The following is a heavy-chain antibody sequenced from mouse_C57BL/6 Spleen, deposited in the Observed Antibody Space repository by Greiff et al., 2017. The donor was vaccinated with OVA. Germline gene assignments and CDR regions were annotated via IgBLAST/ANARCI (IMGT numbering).Heavy chain of an antibody. CDR3: ATTMTYYYAMDY. V-gene: IGHV5-17*01. D-gene: IGHD2-4*01. CDR2: ISSGSSSI. J-gene: IGHJ4*01. CDR1: GFTFSDYG. Sequence: EVQLVESGGGLVKPGGSLKLSCAASGFTFSDYGMHWVRQAPEKGLEWVAYISSGSSSIYYADTVKGRFTISRDNAKNTLFLQMTSLRSEDTAMYYCATTMTYYYAMDYWGQGTSVTVSS.